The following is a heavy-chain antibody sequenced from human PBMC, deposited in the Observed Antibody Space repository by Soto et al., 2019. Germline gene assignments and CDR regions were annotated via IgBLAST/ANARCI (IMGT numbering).Heavy chain of an antibody. CDR2: IYYSGST. J-gene: IGHJ5*02. CDR1: GGSISSYY. Sequence: SETLSLTCTVSGGSISSYYWSWIRQPPGNGLEWIGYIYYSGSTNYNPSLKSRVTISVDTSKNQFSLKLSSVTAADTAVYYCARGPIYDSSGYYYLSWFDPWGQGTLVTVSS. D-gene: IGHD3-22*01. CDR3: ARGPIYDSSGYYYLSWFDP. V-gene: IGHV4-59*01.